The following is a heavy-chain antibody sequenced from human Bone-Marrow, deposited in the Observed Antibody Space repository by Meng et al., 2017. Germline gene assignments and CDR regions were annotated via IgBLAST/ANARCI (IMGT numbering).Heavy chain of an antibody. Sequence: ASVKVSCKASGYTFTSYYMHWVRQAPGQGLEWMGIINPSGGSTSYAQKLQGRVTMTRDTSTSTVYMELSSLRSEDTAVYYCARDSPFYYYGMDVWGQGTTVTVSS. CDR3: ARDSPFYYYGMDV. CDR2: INPSGGST. V-gene: IGHV1-46*01. J-gene: IGHJ6*02. CDR1: GYTFTSYY.